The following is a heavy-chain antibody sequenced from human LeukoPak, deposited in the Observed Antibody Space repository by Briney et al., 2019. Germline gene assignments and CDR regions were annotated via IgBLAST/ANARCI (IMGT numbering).Heavy chain of an antibody. CDR1: GGSISSSSYY. CDR2: IYYSGST. V-gene: IGHV4-39*01. Sequence: SETLSLTCTVSGGSISSSSYYWGWIRQPPGKGLGWIGSIYYSGSTYYNPSLKSRVTIPVDTSKNQFSLKLSSVTAADTAVYYCASEGSLDFDYWGQGTLVTVSS. CDR3: ASEGSLDFDY. J-gene: IGHJ4*02.